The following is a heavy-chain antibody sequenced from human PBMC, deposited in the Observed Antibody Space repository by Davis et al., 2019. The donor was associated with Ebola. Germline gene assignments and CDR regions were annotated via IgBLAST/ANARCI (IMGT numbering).Heavy chain of an antibody. D-gene: IGHD3-3*01. CDR1: GFTFSSYA. CDR3: ARGTYDFWSGYVDY. Sequence: GESLKISCAASGFTFSSYAMSWVRQAPGKGLEWVSAISGSGGSTYYADSVKGRFTISRDNSKNTLYLQMNSLRAEDTAVYYCARGTYDFWSGYVDYWGQGTLVTVSS. CDR2: ISGSGGST. V-gene: IGHV3-23*01. J-gene: IGHJ4*02.